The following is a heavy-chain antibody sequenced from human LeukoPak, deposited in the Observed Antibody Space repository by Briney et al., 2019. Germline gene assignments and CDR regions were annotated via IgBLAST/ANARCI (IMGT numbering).Heavy chain of an antibody. D-gene: IGHD5-24*01. J-gene: IGHJ4*02. CDR2: VYASGNT. CDR1: GASFSTYY. CDR3: ARVGGGYNSNYFDY. Sequence: SETLSLTCTVSGASFSTYYWSWIRQPAGKGLEWIGRVYASGNTNYNPSLKSRVTMSVDTSKNQFSLKLSSVTAADTAVYYCARVGGGYNSNYFDYWGQGTLVTVSS. V-gene: IGHV4-4*07.